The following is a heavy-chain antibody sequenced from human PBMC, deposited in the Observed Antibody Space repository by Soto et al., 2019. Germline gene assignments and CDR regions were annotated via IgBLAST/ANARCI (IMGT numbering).Heavy chain of an antibody. D-gene: IGHD6-19*01. CDR3: ARERTVAGNDY. V-gene: IGHV1-8*01. J-gene: IGHJ4*02. Sequence: ASVKVSCKASGYSFTRYGISWVRQAPGQRLEWMGWMNPNSGNTGYAQKFQGRVTMTRNTSISTAYMELSSLRSEDTAVYYCARERTVAGNDYWGQGTLVTVSS. CDR1: GYSFTRYG. CDR2: MNPNSGNT.